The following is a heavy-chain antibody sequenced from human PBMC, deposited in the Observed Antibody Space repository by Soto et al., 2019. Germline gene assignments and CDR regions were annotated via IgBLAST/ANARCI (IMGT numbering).Heavy chain of an antibody. J-gene: IGHJ6*02. V-gene: IGHV3-7*03. CDR3: ARDHLILPAHDFFYGSDV. CDR1: GFTFSMYS. Sequence: PGGSLRLSCAASGFTFSMYSMSWIRQSPGKGLEWVAKIPQDGVDGHYADSVKGRFIISRDNGKNSLHLQLNNLRAEDTAVYYCARDHLILPAHDFFYGSDVWGRGATVTVS. CDR2: IPQDGVDG. D-gene: IGHD2-21*02.